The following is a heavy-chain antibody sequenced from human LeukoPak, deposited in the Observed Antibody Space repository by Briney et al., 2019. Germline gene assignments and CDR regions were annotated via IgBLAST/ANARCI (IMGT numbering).Heavy chain of an antibody. V-gene: IGHV3-30-3*01. J-gene: IGHJ4*02. CDR3: ARGAPIGDSSGFYPY. D-gene: IGHD3-22*01. CDR2: ISYDGSNK. CDR1: GLIFSTYP. Sequence: GGSLRLSCAASGLIFSTYPMHWVRQAPGKGLEWVAVISYDGSNKYYADSVKGRFTISRDNSKNTLYLQVNSLRPEDTAMYYCARGAPIGDSSGFYPYWGQGTLVIVSS.